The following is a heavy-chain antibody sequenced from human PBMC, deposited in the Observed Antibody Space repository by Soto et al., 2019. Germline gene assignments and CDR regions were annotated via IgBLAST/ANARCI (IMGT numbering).Heavy chain of an antibody. CDR2: INHSGST. V-gene: IGHV4-34*01. J-gene: IGHJ5*02. D-gene: IGHD6-13*01. CDR3: ARGAGLAAAHTNWFDP. CDR1: GGSFSGYY. Sequence: QVQLQQWGAGLLKPSETLSLTCAVYGGSFSGYYWSWIRQPPGKGLEWIGEINHSGSTNYNPSLNSRVTISVDSSKIQFSLKLSSVTAWDTAVYYCARGAGLAAAHTNWFDPWGQGTLFTVSS.